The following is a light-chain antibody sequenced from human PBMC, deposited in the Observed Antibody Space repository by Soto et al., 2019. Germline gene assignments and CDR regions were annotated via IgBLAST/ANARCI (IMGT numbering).Light chain of an antibody. Sequence: DIQMTQSPSSLSAPVGDRVTITCRASQGIRYALGWYQQKPGTAPKRLIYGASILQNGVPSRFGGSGSGTEFTLTISSLQPEDFATYYCLQYNSPPLTFGQGTKVDIK. V-gene: IGKV1-17*01. CDR3: LQYNSPPLT. J-gene: IGKJ1*01. CDR1: QGIRYA. CDR2: GAS.